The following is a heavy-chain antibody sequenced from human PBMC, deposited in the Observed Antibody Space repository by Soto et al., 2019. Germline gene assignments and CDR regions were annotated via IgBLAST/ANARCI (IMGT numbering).Heavy chain of an antibody. Sequence: TGVSLRLSCAASGFTFSSYAMSWVRQAPGKGLEWVSAISGSGGRTYYADSVKGRFTISRDNSKNTLYLQMNSLRAEDTAVYYCAKDPADYEFWSGYSNWFDPWGQGTLVTVSS. CDR2: ISGSGGRT. J-gene: IGHJ5*02. D-gene: IGHD3-3*01. CDR1: GFTFSSYA. V-gene: IGHV3-23*01. CDR3: AKDPADYEFWSGYSNWFDP.